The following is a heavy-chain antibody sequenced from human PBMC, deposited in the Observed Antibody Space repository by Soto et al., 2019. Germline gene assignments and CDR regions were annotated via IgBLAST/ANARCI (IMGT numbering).Heavy chain of an antibody. Sequence: PSETLSLTCAVSGYSISSSNWWGWIRQPPWKGLEWIGYIYYNGTTYYNTSHKSQVTKSVDTSKNQFSLKLTSVTAVDTAVYYCARSIAAGNYYGMDVWGQGATVT. J-gene: IGHJ6*02. V-gene: IGHV4-28*01. CDR2: IYYNGTT. D-gene: IGHD6-13*01. CDR3: ARSIAAGNYYGMDV. CDR1: GYSISSSNW.